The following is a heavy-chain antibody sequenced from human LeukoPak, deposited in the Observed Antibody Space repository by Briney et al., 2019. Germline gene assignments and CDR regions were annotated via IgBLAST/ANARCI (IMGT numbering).Heavy chain of an antibody. CDR1: GFTFSNYG. Sequence: GGSLRLSCAASGFTFSNYGMHWVRQAPGKGLEWVAFIRYDGSDEHYADSVMGRFTISRDNSKSTLFLQMNSLRPEDTAVYYCAKGYHYGRDYWGQGTLVTVSS. V-gene: IGHV3-30*02. CDR3: AKGYHYGRDY. J-gene: IGHJ4*02. D-gene: IGHD5-18*01. CDR2: IRYDGSDE.